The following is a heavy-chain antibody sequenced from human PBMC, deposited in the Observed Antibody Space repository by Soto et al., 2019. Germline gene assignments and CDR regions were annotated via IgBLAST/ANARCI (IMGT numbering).Heavy chain of an antibody. CDR3: TTPLRYSTYLSHF. D-gene: IGHD2-8*01. CDR1: GFTFSYAW. Sequence: GGSLRLACVASGFTFSYAWMSWVRQTPGKGLEWVGRIKSETDGGTTDYVAPVKGRFIISRDDSKNTLYLQMNSLKIEDSAVYYFTTPLRYSTYLSHFWGQRSLDTGSS. CDR2: IKSETDGGTT. V-gene: IGHV3-15*01. J-gene: IGHJ4*02.